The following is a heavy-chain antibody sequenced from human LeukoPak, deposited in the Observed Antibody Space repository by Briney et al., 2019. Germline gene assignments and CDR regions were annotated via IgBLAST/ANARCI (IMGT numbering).Heavy chain of an antibody. CDR3: ARHRADYYYYGMDV. CDR1: VGSFSGYY. V-gene: IGHV4-34*01. J-gene: IGHJ6*02. CDR2: INRSGSP. Sequence: SETLSLTCAVYVGSFSGYYWSWIRQPPGKGLEWIGEINRSGSPNYNPSLKSRVTISVDTSKNQFSLKLTSVTAADTAVYYCARHRADYYYYGMDVWGQGTTVTVSS.